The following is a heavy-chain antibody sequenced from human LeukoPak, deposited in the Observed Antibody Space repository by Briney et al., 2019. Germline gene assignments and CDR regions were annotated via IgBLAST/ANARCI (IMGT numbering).Heavy chain of an antibody. Sequence: RSSETLSLTCSVSGGSLNGYYWSWIRQPPGKRLEWIGYIYVSGRTDYSPSLKSRVTISEDTSKNQITLHLRSVTDADTAVYYCARHGVSSWSYWRPGILVTVSA. D-gene: IGHD6-6*01. V-gene: IGHV4-59*08. CDR3: ARHGVSSWSY. J-gene: IGHJ4*02. CDR1: GGSLNGYY. CDR2: IYVSGRT.